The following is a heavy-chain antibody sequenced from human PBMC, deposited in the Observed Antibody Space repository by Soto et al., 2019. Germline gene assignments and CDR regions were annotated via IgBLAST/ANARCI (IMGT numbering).Heavy chain of an antibody. CDR1: GGSISSGDYS. CDR3: ARAKAPLYSSSWYWLDP. CDR2: VYYSGST. Sequence: SETLSLTCAVSGGSISSGDYSWSWIRQPPGNGLEWIGYVYYSGSTNYNHSLKSRVTISVDTSKNQFSLKPSSVTAADTFVYYCARAKAPLYSSSWYWLDPWGEGTLVTVSS. V-gene: IGHV4-61*08. D-gene: IGHD6-13*01. J-gene: IGHJ5*02.